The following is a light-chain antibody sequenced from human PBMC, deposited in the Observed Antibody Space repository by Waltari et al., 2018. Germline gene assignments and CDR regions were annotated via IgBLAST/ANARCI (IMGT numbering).Light chain of an antibody. CDR3: CSYAGSSTSVL. V-gene: IGLV2-23*01. CDR1: SSDVGSYNL. Sequence: QSALTQPASVSGSPGQSIPISCTGTSSDVGSYNLFSWYQQHPGKAPKLMIYAGSKRPSGVSTRFAGSKAGTTASLTTSGLQAEDEADYYGCSYAGSSTSVLFGGGTKLTVL. CDR2: AGS. J-gene: IGLJ2*01.